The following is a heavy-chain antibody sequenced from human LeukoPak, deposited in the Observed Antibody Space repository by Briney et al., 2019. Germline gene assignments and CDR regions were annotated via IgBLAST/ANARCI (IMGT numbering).Heavy chain of an antibody. CDR3: ARGRFTTIFGVVPNYGMDV. V-gene: IGHV1-69*13. CDR1: GGTFSSYA. Sequence: ASVKVSCKASGGTFSSYAISWVRQAPGQGLEWMGGIIPIFGTANYAQKFQGRVTITADESTSTAYMELSSLRSEDTAVYYCARGRFTTIFGVVPNYGMDVWGQGTTVTVSS. J-gene: IGHJ6*02. D-gene: IGHD3-3*01. CDR2: IIPIFGTA.